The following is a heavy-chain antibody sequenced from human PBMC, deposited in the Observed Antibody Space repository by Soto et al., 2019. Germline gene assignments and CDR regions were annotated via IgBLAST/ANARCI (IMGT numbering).Heavy chain of an antibody. J-gene: IGHJ4*02. Sequence: QVQLVQSGAEVKKPGASVKVSCKVSGYTLTGLSMHWVRQAPGKGLEWMGGFDPEDGKRIYAQKFQGRVTMTEDTSTDTGYMEPSSLRSEDTAVYYCATVETLGYCTNSLCVSWDYWGQGTLVTVSS. CDR2: FDPEDGKR. V-gene: IGHV1-24*01. D-gene: IGHD2-8*01. CDR3: ATVETLGYCTNSLCVSWDY. CDR1: GYTLTGLS.